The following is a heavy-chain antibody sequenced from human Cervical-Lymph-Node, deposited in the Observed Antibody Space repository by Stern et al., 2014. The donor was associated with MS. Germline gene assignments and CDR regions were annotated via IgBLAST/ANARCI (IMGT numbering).Heavy chain of an antibody. D-gene: IGHD3-10*01. Sequence: VQLVESGGGVVQPGKSLRLSCAASGFTFSDYGMHWVRQAPGKGLEWVALATYDGSDQYYADYVKGRFTVSRDNSKNTVLLQMNGLRPEDTAVYFCARDRGLTHYFYGMDVWGQGTTVTVSS. CDR3: ARDRGLTHYFYGMDV. J-gene: IGHJ6*02. CDR2: ATYDGSDQ. CDR1: GFTFSDYG. V-gene: IGHV3-30*03.